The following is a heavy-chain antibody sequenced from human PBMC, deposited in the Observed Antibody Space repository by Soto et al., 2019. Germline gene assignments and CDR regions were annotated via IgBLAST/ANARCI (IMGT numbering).Heavy chain of an antibody. CDR2: ISSSSSYI. V-gene: IGHV3-21*01. Sequence: GGSLRLSCAASGFTFSSYSMNWVRQAPGKGLEWVSSISSSSSYIYYADSVKGRFTISRDNAKNSLYLQMNSLRAEDTAVYYCARDPIYYGDYLYWGQGTLVTVSS. CDR3: ARDPIYYGDYLY. J-gene: IGHJ4*02. CDR1: GFTFSSYS. D-gene: IGHD4-17*01.